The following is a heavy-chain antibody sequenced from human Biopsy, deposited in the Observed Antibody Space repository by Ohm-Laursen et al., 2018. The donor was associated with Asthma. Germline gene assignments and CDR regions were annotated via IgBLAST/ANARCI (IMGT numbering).Heavy chain of an antibody. CDR1: GYTFNSAG. CDR3: ARAVDYSHYYGIDV. D-gene: IGHD3-10*01. V-gene: IGHV1-18*01. CDR2: ISVYNGNT. Sequence: ASVKVSCKTSGYTFNSAGITWVRQAPGQGLEWMGWISVYNGNTKVAQKLQDGVTMITDTSTSTAYMELRSLRSDDTAVYFCARAVDYSHYYGIDVWGQGTTVTVSS. J-gene: IGHJ6*02.